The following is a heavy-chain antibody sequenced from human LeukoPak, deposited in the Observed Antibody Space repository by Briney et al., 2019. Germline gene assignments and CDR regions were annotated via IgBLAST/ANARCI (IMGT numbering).Heavy chain of an antibody. CDR1: GGSISSGGYY. CDR2: VYYSEST. Sequence: PSQTLYLTCTVSGGSISSGGYYWGWIGPHPGKGLEWIGYVYYSESTYYDPALKGRVTISVVTSKNEFALKLSSVTAADTAVYYCARDIEGTDVWGQGTTVTVSS. V-gene: IGHV4-31*03. CDR3: ARDIEGTDV. J-gene: IGHJ6*02.